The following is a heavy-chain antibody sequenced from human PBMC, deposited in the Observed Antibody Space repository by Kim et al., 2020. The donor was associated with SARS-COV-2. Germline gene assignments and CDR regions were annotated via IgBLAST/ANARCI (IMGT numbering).Heavy chain of an antibody. Sequence: SETLSLTCTVSGGSVSIHYWGWFRQPPGQRLEWIGHIHHSGSTTSNASLKNRLSISIDTSKNNFSVRLSSVIAADTAVYYCARVMDNGFSDYWGQGTLVTVSS. CDR3: ARVMDNGFSDY. J-gene: IGHJ4*02. D-gene: IGHD2-8*01. V-gene: IGHV4-59*02. CDR1: GGSVSIHY. CDR2: IHHSGST.